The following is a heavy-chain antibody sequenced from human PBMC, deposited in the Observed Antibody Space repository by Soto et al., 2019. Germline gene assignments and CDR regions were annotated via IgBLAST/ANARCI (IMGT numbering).Heavy chain of an antibody. CDR2: VSWNSGSI. CDR1: GFTFDDYA. Sequence: EVQLVESGGGLVQPGRSLRLSCAASGFTFDDYAMHWVRPAPGKGLEWVSGVSWNSGSIGYADSVKGRFTISRDNAKNSLYLQMHSQKAEDTALYYCAKGGQLLTEGGGYWGQGTLVTVSS. J-gene: IGHJ4*02. D-gene: IGHD2-2*01. V-gene: IGHV3-9*01. CDR3: AKGGQLLTEGGGY.